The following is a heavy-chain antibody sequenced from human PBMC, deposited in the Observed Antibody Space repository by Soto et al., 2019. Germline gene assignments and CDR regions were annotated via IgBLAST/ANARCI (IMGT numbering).Heavy chain of an antibody. V-gene: IGHV3-23*01. CDR2: LIGGHYGT. CDR1: GFTLQNYA. D-gene: IGHD3-10*01. J-gene: IGHJ5*02. CDR3: SKGKSTGDIDWFDP. Sequence: GGSLRLSCTASGFTLQNYAMAWVRQAPGKGLEWVSTLIGGHYGTAYSYSVKGRFTVSRDNSKNCLYLQMNSLGVEDTAMYFCSKGKSTGDIDWFDPWGQGSLVTVSS.